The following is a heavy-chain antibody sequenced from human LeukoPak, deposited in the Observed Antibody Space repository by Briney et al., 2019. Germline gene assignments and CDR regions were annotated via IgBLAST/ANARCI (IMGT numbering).Heavy chain of an antibody. CDR1: GGSISSYY. CDR2: ISSSGSTI. V-gene: IGHV3-11*01. J-gene: IGHJ4*02. CDR3: ARGGDYGDYEFDY. D-gene: IGHD4-17*01. Sequence: LSLTCTVSGGSISSYYWSWIRQAPGKGLEWVSYISSSGSTIYYADSVKGRFTISRDNAKNSLYLQMNSLRAEDTAVYYCARGGDYGDYEFDYWGQGTLVTVSS.